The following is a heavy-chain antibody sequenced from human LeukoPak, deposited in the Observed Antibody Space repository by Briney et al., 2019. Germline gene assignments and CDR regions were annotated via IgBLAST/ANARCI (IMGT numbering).Heavy chain of an antibody. Sequence: GGSLRLSCAASGFTFSSHWMHWVRQAPGKGLVRVSRINTDGSSPLYAESVKGRFTISRDNAKSTLYLQMNSLRAEDTAVYYCATDPGRYDTSGYSSSYYNGIDVWGQGTTVTVSS. D-gene: IGHD3-22*01. CDR1: GFTFSSHW. CDR3: ATDPGRYDTSGYSSSYYNGIDV. J-gene: IGHJ6*02. CDR2: INTDGSSP. V-gene: IGHV3-74*01.